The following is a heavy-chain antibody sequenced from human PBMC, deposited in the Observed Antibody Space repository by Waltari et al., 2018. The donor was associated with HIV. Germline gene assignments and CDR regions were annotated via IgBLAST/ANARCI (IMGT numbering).Heavy chain of an antibody. CDR1: GGPISSGSYY. Sequence: QVQLQESGPGLVKPSQTLSLTCTVSGGPISSGSYYWGWIRQAAGKGLEWIGRIYTSGKTNYRPSLKSRVTISMDTSKNQFSLRLSSVTAADTAVYYCARELSDYGATAWFDYWGRGTLVTVSS. CDR2: IYTSGKT. CDR3: ARELSDYGATAWFDY. J-gene: IGHJ4*02. V-gene: IGHV4-61*02. D-gene: IGHD3-16*01.